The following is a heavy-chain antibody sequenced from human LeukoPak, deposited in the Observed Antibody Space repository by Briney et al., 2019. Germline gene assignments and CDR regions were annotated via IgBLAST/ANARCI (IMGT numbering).Heavy chain of an antibody. CDR1: GGTFSSYA. V-gene: IGHV1-69*13. D-gene: IGHD4-17*01. Sequence: SVKVSCKASGGTFSSYAISWVRQAPGQGLEWMGGIIPIFGTANYAQKFQGRVTITADESTSTAYMELSSLRAEDTAVYYCAKVPHPPLYGDIPFIDYWGQGTLVTVSS. CDR2: IIPIFGTA. CDR3: AKVPHPPLYGDIPFIDY. J-gene: IGHJ4*02.